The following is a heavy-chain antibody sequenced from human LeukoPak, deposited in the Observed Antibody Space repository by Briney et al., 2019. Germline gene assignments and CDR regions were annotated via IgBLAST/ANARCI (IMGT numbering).Heavy chain of an antibody. CDR3: AKEKVVVAAKTDY. CDR2: ITGSGGST. CDR1: GFTFSGYG. J-gene: IGHJ4*02. Sequence: PGGSLRLSCAASGFTFSGYGMSWVRQAPGKGLEWVSGITGSGGSTYYADSVKGRFTISRDNSKNTLYLQMNSLRAEDTAVYYCAKEKVVVAAKTDYWGQGTLVTVSS. D-gene: IGHD2-15*01. V-gene: IGHV3-23*01.